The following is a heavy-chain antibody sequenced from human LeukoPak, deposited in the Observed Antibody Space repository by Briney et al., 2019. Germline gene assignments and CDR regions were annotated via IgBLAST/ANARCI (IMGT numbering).Heavy chain of an antibody. J-gene: IGHJ4*02. Sequence: GGSLRLSCAASGFTFSNSWMTWVRQAPGKGLERVANIKEDGSETYYVESVRGRFSISRDNAKNSVYLEMNSLRAEDTAVYYCAKDLTPRFGTRVFDYWGQGTLVTVSS. D-gene: IGHD3-10*01. V-gene: IGHV3-7*03. CDR3: AKDLTPRFGTRVFDY. CDR1: GFTFSNSW. CDR2: IKEDGSET.